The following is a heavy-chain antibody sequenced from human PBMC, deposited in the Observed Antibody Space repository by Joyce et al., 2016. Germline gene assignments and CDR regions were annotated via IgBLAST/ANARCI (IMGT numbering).Heavy chain of an antibody. V-gene: IGHV5-51*01. CDR1: GYNFDTYW. CDR2: IFPGDSDV. J-gene: IGHJ4*02. D-gene: IGHD6-13*01. CDR3: ARLGSTSWHY. Sequence: EVQLVQSGAEVKKPGESLKISCKSFGYNFDTYWIGWVRQMPGKVLDWMGSIFPGDSDVTYSPSFQGQVTISVDKSIDTAYLQWSSLKASDTAMYYCARLGSTSWHYWGQGTLVTVSS.